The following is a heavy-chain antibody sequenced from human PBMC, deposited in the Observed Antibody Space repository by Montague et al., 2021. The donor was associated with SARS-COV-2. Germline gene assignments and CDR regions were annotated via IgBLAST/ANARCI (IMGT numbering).Heavy chain of an antibody. V-gene: IGHV3-23*03. CDR3: AKVTYYDFLTGSILFRYYFDY. CDR2: IYSGGSST. Sequence: SLRLSCAASGLTFSSYSMIWVRQAPGKGLEWVSVIYSGGSSTYYADSVKGRFTISRDNSKNTLYLEMNSLRAEDTAVHYCAKVTYYDFLTGSILFRYYFDYWGQGTLVTVSS. J-gene: IGHJ4*02. CDR1: GLTFSSYS. D-gene: IGHD3-9*01.